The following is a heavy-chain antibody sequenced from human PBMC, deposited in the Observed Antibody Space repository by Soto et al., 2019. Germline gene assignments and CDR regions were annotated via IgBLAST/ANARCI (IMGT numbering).Heavy chain of an antibody. CDR1: GFTFSSYA. CDR2: ISYDGSNK. CDR3: ARVRAGGGDY. V-gene: IGHV3-30-3*01. Sequence: QVQLVESGGGVVQPGRSLRLSCAASGFTFSSYAMHWVRQAPGKGLEWVAVISYDGSNKYYADSVKGRFTISRDNSKNTLYLQMNSLRAEDTAVYYCARVRAGGGDYWGQGTLVTVSS. J-gene: IGHJ4*02. D-gene: IGHD1-1*01.